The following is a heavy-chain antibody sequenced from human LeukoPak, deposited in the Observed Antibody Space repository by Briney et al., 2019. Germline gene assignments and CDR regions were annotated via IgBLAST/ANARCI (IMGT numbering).Heavy chain of an antibody. Sequence: ASVKVSCKASGYTFTGYYMHWVRQAPGQGLEWMGWINPNSGGTNYAQKFQGRVTMTRDTSISTAYMELSRLRSDDTAVYYCARDWPPLSIAARPYYFDYWGQGTLVTVSS. V-gene: IGHV1-2*02. CDR2: INPNSGGT. J-gene: IGHJ4*02. CDR3: ARDWPPLSIAARPYYFDY. D-gene: IGHD6-6*01. CDR1: GYTFTGYY.